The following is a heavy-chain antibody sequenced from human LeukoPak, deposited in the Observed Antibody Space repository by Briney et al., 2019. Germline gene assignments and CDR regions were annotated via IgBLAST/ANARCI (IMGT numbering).Heavy chain of an antibody. CDR1: GFTFSSYA. CDR2: ISGSGGST. D-gene: IGHD1-26*01. Sequence: PGGSLRLSCAASGFTFSSYAMSWVRQAPGKGLEWVSAISGSGGSTYYADSVKGRFTISRDNSKDTLYLQMNSLRAEDTAVYYCAKVVGGSYGSNAFDIWGQGTMVTVSS. CDR3: AKVVGGSYGSNAFDI. V-gene: IGHV3-23*01. J-gene: IGHJ3*02.